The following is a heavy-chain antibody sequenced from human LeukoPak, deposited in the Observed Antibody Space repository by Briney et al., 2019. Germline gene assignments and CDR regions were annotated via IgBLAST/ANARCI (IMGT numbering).Heavy chain of an antibody. Sequence: SETLSLTCAVYGGSFSGYYWSWIRQPPGKGLEWIGEINHSRSTNYNPSLKSRLTISVDTSKNQFSLKLSSVTAADTAVYYCARGVSVAGTIPFDYWGQGTLVTVSS. V-gene: IGHV4-34*01. J-gene: IGHJ4*02. D-gene: IGHD6-19*01. CDR1: GGSFSGYY. CDR3: ARGVSVAGTIPFDY. CDR2: INHSRST.